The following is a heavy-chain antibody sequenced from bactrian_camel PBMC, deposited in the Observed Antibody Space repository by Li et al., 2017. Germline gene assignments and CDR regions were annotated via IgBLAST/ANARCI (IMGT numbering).Heavy chain of an antibody. CDR2: IDDDGTT. J-gene: IGHJ6*01. CDR1: GATSSIVC. V-gene: IGHV3S53*01. Sequence: HVQLVESGGCLVQPGGSLRLSCAASGATSSIVCMAWFRQAPGKEREQVALIDDDGTTDYADSVEGRFTISHDNGENTLYLQMNSLTPGDTAMYYCVTSGSVVGGRDFGYWVQGTQVTVS. D-gene: IGHD2*01. CDR3: VTSGSVVGGRDFGY.